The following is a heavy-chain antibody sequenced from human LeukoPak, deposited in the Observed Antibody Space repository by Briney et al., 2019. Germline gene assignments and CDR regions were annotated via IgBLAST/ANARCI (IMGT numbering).Heavy chain of an antibody. V-gene: IGHV3-30*02. CDR3: ARDGTPYYDILTGYSDY. CDR2: IRYDGSEK. J-gene: IGHJ4*02. CDR1: GFTFSSYG. D-gene: IGHD3-9*01. Sequence: GGSLRLSCAASGFTFSSYGMHWVRQAPGKGLEWVATIRYDGSEKYYAEFVTGRFTVSRDNAKNSLYLQMNSLRAEDTAVYYCARDGTPYYDILTGYSDYWGQGTLVTVSS.